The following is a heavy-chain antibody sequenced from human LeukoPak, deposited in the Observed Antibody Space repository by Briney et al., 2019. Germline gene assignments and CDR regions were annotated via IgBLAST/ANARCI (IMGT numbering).Heavy chain of an antibody. Sequence: SETLSLTCTVSGGSISSYYWSWIRQPPGKGLDWIGSIYTSGSTNYKPSLKSRVTISVDTSKNQFSLKLRSLTAADTAVYYCARAPEQWLVPPFFDYWGQGTLVTVSS. V-gene: IGHV4-4*09. CDR2: IYTSGST. CDR3: ARAPEQWLVPPFFDY. J-gene: IGHJ4*02. D-gene: IGHD6-19*01. CDR1: GGSISSYY.